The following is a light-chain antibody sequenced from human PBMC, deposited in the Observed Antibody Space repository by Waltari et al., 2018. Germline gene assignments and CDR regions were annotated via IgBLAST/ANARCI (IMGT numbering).Light chain of an antibody. CDR1: QSISSN. J-gene: IGKJ5*01. Sequence: IVLTQSPVTLSLSPGERATLSCRASQSISSNLAWYQQKPGQAPRLLIYGASTRATGIPARFSGSGSGTEFTLTISSLQSEDFAVYYCQQYNKWPATFGQGTRLEIK. CDR2: GAS. CDR3: QQYNKWPAT. V-gene: IGKV3-15*01.